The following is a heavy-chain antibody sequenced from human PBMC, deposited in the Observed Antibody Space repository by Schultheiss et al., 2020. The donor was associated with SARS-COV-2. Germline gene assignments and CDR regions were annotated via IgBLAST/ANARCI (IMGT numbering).Heavy chain of an antibody. D-gene: IGHD3-22*01. CDR3: AREVDYYDSSGYGLRDFQH. V-gene: IGHV1-69*06. CDR1: GGTFSSYA. CDR2: IIPIFGTA. Sequence: SVKVSCKASGGTFSSYAISWVRQAPGQGLEWMGRIIPIFGTANYAQKFQGRVTITADKSTSTAYMELSSLRSEDTAVYYCAREVDYYDSSGYGLRDFQHWGQGTLVTVAS. J-gene: IGHJ1*01.